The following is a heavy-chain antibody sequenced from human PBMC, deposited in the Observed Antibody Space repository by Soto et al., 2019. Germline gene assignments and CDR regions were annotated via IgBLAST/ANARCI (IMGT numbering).Heavy chain of an antibody. CDR1: RGSISSGGYS. D-gene: IGHD3-3*01. V-gene: IGHV4-31*03. J-gene: IGHJ3*02. CDR2: IYHSGNT. CDR3: ARGTITLFGVANLTAFDI. Sequence: SETLSLTCTVSRGSISSGGYSWSWIRQHPGKGLEWIGYIYHSGNTYYNPSLKSRVTRSVDTSKNQFSLNLSSVTAADTAVYYCARGTITLFGVANLTAFDIWGQGTMVTVSS.